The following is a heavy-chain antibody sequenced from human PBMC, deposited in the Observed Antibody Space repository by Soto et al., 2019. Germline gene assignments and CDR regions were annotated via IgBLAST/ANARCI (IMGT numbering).Heavy chain of an antibody. V-gene: IGHV4-31*03. Sequence: SETLSLTCTVSGGSISSGGDYWSWIRQHPGKGLEWIGAIYYSGSTNYNPSLKSRLTISVDTSKNQVSLKLSSVTAADTAVYYCARKSNGYYVFDYWGQGTLVTVSS. J-gene: IGHJ4*02. D-gene: IGHD3-22*01. CDR1: GGSISSGGDY. CDR3: ARKSNGYYVFDY. CDR2: IYYSGST.